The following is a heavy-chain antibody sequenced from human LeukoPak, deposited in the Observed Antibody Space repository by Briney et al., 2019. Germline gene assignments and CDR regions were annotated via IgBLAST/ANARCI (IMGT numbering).Heavy chain of an antibody. Sequence: SVKVSCKASGGTLSSYTISWVRQAPGQGLEWMGRIIPILGIANYAQKFQGRVTITADESTSTAYMDLSRLRSEDTAIYYCARASSDDTAMATPFAYWGQGTLVIVSS. CDR1: GGTLSSYT. CDR2: IIPILGIA. V-gene: IGHV1-69*02. CDR3: ARASSDDTAMATPFAY. D-gene: IGHD5-18*01. J-gene: IGHJ4*02.